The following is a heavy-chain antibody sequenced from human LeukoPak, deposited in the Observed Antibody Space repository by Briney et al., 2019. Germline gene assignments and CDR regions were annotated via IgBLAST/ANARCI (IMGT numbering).Heavy chain of an antibody. J-gene: IGHJ4*02. CDR2: IHHSGST. V-gene: IGHV4-34*01. Sequence: SETLSLTCAVYGGSFSGYYWSWIRQPPGKGLEWIGEIHHSGSTNYSPSLKSRVTISVDTSKNQFSLKLSSVTAADTAVYYCARAPSMVRGVPTDYWGQGTLVTVSS. CDR1: GGSFSGYY. CDR3: ARAPSMVRGVPTDY. D-gene: IGHD3-10*01.